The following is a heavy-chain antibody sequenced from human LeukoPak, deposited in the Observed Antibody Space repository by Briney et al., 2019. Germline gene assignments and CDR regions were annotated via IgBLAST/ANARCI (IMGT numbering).Heavy chain of an antibody. Sequence: GESLKISCKASGSRFATYWIGWVRQMPGKGLEWMGMIYPGDSDVRYSPSFQGQVTMSADKSINTAYLQWSSLKASDTAIYYCARRYSTGYSYYLDYWGQGTLVTVPS. V-gene: IGHV5-51*01. CDR1: GSRFATYW. D-gene: IGHD3-22*01. CDR3: ARRYSTGYSYYLDY. J-gene: IGHJ4*02. CDR2: IYPGDSDV.